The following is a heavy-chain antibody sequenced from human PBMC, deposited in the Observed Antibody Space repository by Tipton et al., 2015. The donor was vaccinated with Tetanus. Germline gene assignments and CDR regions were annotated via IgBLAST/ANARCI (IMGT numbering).Heavy chain of an antibody. Sequence: GLVKPSQTLSLTCTVSGGSISSGGYYWSWIRQRPGKGLEWIGDIYSSGSTYSNPSLKGRVTISVDTSKNQFSLRLNSVTAADTAVYYCARDQARGARGWNYFDYWGLGTLVTVSS. CDR2: IYSSGST. CDR3: ARDQARGARGWNYFDY. D-gene: IGHD1-26*01. J-gene: IGHJ4*02. V-gene: IGHV4-31*03. CDR1: GGSISSGGYY.